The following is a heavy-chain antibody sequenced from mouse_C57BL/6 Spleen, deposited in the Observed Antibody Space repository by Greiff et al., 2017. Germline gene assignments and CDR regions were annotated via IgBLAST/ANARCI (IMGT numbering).Heavy chain of an antibody. Sequence: EVKLVESGGGLVKPGVSLKLSCAASGFTFSSYAMSWVRQTPEKRLEWVATISGGGGNTYYPDSVKGRFTISRDNAKNTLYLQMSSLRSEDTALYYCARHKEAWFAYWGQGTLVTVSA. CDR1: GFTFSSYA. CDR3: ARHKEAWFAY. J-gene: IGHJ3*01. V-gene: IGHV5-9*01. CDR2: ISGGGGNT.